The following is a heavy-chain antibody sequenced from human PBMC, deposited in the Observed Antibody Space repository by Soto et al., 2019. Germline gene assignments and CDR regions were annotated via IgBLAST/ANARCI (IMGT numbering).Heavy chain of an antibody. V-gene: IGHV3-21*06. CDR1: GLIFTRYS. J-gene: IGHJ4*02. Sequence: GGSLRLSCAASGLIFTRYSMNWVRQAPGKGLEWVSSISSTTNYIYYGDSMKGRFTISRDNAKNSLYLEMNSLRAEDTAVYYCARESEDLTSNFDYWGQGTLVTVSS. CDR3: ARESEDLTSNFDY. CDR2: ISSTTNYI.